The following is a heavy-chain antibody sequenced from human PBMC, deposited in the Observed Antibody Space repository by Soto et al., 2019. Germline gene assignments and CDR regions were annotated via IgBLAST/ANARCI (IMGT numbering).Heavy chain of an antibody. CDR1: GGSFTSTNYF. J-gene: IGHJ1*01. V-gene: IGHV4-39*01. Sequence: QLQESGPGLVKPSETLSLTCTVSGGSFTSTNYFWGWIRQPPGKGLEWIGYMYYNGNTFYSPSLKSRVPMSVDTSKRLFSLDLSSVTAADTAMYYCARLQIYDSRAAPTPIFHPWGLGAMVTVSS. D-gene: IGHD3-22*01. CDR3: ARLQIYDSRAAPTPIFHP. CDR2: MYYNGNT.